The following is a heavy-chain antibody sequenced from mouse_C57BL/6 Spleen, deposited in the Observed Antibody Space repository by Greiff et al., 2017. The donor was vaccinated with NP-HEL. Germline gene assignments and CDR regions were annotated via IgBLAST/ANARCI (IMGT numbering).Heavy chain of an antibody. Sequence: VQLQQSGAELVKPGASVKISCKASGYAFSSYWMHWVKQRPGQGLEWIGMIHPNSGSTNYNEKFKSKATLTVDKSSSTAYMQLSSLTSEDSAVYYCAKTAQGNYFDYWGQGTTLTVSS. CDR3: AKTAQGNYFDY. V-gene: IGHV1-64*01. CDR2: IHPNSGST. CDR1: GYAFSSYW. D-gene: IGHD3-2*02. J-gene: IGHJ2*01.